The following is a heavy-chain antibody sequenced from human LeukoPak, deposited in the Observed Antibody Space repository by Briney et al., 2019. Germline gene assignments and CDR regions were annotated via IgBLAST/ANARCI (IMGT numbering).Heavy chain of an antibody. CDR3: ARGQGYCSSTSCYKRRVYFDY. J-gene: IGHJ4*02. CDR2: ISHSGST. CDR1: GGSFSGYY. Sequence: SETLSLTCAVYGGSFSGYYWSWVRQPPGKGLEWIGEISHSGSTNYNPSLKSRVTISVDTSKNQSSLKLSSGTAAETAVYYCARGQGYCSSTSCYKRRVYFDYWGQGTLVTVSS. V-gene: IGHV4-34*01. D-gene: IGHD2-2*02.